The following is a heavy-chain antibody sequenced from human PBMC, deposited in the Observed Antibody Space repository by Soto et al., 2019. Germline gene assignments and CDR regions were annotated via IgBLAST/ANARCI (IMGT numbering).Heavy chain of an antibody. J-gene: IGHJ6*02. CDR3: AEGGYYYDSSGYLADYYYYGMDV. V-gene: IGHV1-69*06. CDR1: GGTFSSYA. CDR2: IIPIFGTA. D-gene: IGHD3-22*01. Sequence: QVQLVQSGAEVKKPGSSVKVSCKASGGTFSSYAISWVRQAPGQGLEGMGGIIPIFGTANYAQKFQGRVTITADKSTSTAYMELRILRSEDTAVYYCAEGGYYYDSSGYLADYYYYGMDVWGQGTTVTVSS.